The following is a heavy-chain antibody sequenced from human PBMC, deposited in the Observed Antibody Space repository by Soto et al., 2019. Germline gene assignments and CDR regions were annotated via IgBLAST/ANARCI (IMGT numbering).Heavy chain of an antibody. CDR2: ISWNGGDI. Sequence: EVQVVESGGGLVQPGRSLRLSCAASGFTFDEYAMYWVRQAPGKGLEWVSGISWNGGDIGYGDSVKGRFTISRDTAKNPLYLQMHSLGAEDTALYYCAKGGYYNILTGQIDSWGQGALVTVSS. D-gene: IGHD3-9*01. CDR3: AKGGYYNILTGQIDS. V-gene: IGHV3-9*01. CDR1: GFTFDEYA. J-gene: IGHJ4*02.